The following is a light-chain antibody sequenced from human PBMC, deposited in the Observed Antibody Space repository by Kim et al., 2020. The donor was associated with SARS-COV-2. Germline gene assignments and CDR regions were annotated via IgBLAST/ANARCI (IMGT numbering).Light chain of an antibody. Sequence: DIQMTQSPSSLSASVGDRVSITCRASQSVNQFLNWYQQEAGKAPKLLIYAAANLQSGVPTRFSGSGSETEFTLTISSLQAEDFATYYCQQSYSTPYTFGQGTKLEI. V-gene: IGKV1-39*01. CDR3: QQSYSTPYT. CDR2: AAA. J-gene: IGKJ2*01. CDR1: QSVNQF.